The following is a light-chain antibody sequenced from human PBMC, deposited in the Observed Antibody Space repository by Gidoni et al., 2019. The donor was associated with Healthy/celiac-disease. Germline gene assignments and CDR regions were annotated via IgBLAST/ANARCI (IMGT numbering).Light chain of an antibody. J-gene: IGKJ1*01. Sequence: DIQMPQSPSTLSASVGDRVTITCRASQSISSWLAWYQQKPGKAPKLLIYDASSLESGVPSRFSGSGSGTEFTLTISSLQPDDFATYYCQQYNSYSTFGQGTKVEIK. CDR2: DAS. CDR1: QSISSW. V-gene: IGKV1-5*01. CDR3: QQYNSYST.